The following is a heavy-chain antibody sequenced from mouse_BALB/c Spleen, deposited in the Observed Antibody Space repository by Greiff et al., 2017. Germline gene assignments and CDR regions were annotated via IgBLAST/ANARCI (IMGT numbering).Heavy chain of an antibody. J-gene: IGHJ4*01. D-gene: IGHD2-3*01. V-gene: IGHV1S81*02. CDR2: INPSNGGT. CDR3: TRYDGCAMDY. Sequence: SGAELVKPGASVKLSCKASGYTFTSYYMYWVKQRPGQGLEWIGEINPSNGGTNFNEKFKSKATLTVDKSSSTAYMQLSSLTSEDSAVYYCTRYDGCAMDYWGQGTSVTVSS. CDR1: GYTFTSYY.